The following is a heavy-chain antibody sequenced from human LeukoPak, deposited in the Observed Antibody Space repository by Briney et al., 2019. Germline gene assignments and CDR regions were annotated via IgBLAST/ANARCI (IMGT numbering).Heavy chain of an antibody. J-gene: IGHJ4*02. CDR1: GGSISSYY. V-gene: IGHV4-38-2*02. CDR2: IYHSGST. CDR3: ARFAGSTTVASY. D-gene: IGHD4-23*01. Sequence: SETLSLTCTVSGGSISSYYWGWIRQPPGKGLEWIGSIYHSGSTYYNPSLKSRVTISVDTSKNQFSLKLSSVTAADTAVYYCARFAGSTTVASYWGQGTLVTVSS.